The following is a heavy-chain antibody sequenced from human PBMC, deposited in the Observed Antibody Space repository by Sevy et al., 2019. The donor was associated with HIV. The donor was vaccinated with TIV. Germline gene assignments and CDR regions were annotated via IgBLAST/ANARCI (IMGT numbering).Heavy chain of an antibody. CDR2: ISISSSNI. CDR3: ARAPEENYDYVTGSFDY. D-gene: IGHD3-16*01. CDR1: GFTINTYS. J-gene: IGHJ4*02. V-gene: IGHV3-21*06. Sequence: GGSLRLSCAASGFTINTYSMNWVRQAPGMGLEWVSSISISSSNIFYSDSVGGRFTISRDNAKNSLYLQMHSLRAEDTAVYYCARAPEENYDYVTGSFDYWGQGTLVTVSS.